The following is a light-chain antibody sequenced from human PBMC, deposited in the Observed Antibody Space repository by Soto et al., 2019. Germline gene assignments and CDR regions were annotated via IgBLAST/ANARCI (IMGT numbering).Light chain of an antibody. CDR1: QSVSSR. Sequence: EIVMTQSPGTLSLSPGERSALSCMSSQSVSSRLACYQQKPGQAPRLLISGASSRATGIPDRFSGSGFGTDFTLTISRLEPEDFALYYCQHYAGGSRITFGQGTRLEIK. CDR2: GAS. V-gene: IGKV3-20*01. J-gene: IGKJ5*01. CDR3: QHYAGGSRIT.